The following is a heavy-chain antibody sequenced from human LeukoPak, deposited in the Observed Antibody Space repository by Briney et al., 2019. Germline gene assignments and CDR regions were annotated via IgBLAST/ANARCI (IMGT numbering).Heavy chain of an antibody. V-gene: IGHV4-59*01. CDR2: IYYSGST. D-gene: IGHD2-21*02. Sequence: PSETLSLTCTVSGGSISSYYWSWIRQPPGKGLEWIGYIYYSGSTNYNPSLKSRVTISVDTSKNQFSLKLSSVTAADTAVYYCARARGAYCGGDCYLSYFDYWGQGTLVTVSS. CDR3: ARARGAYCGGDCYLSYFDY. CDR1: GGSISSYY. J-gene: IGHJ4*02.